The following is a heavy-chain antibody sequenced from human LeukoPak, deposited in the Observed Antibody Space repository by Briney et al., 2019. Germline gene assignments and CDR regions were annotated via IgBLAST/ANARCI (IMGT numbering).Heavy chain of an antibody. J-gene: IGHJ4*02. V-gene: IGHV3-23*01. CDR3: ARGYCGGASCYPTDY. D-gene: IGHD2-15*01. CDR1: GFTFSNYA. Sequence: GGSLRLSCAASGFTFSNYAMSWVRQAPGKGLEWVSAMSNSGSNTYYADSVKGRFTIFRDNSKNTLYLQMRSLRAEDTAIYYCARGYCGGASCYPTDYWGQGTLVTVSS. CDR2: MSNSGSNT.